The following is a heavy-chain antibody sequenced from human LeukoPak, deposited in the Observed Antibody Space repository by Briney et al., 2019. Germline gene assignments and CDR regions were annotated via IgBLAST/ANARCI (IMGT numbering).Heavy chain of an antibody. CDR2: IIPIFGTA. V-gene: IGHV1-69*13. CDR3: ASSTRQYYDSSGYAFDI. CDR1: GGAVSSYA. D-gene: IGHD3-22*01. J-gene: IGHJ3*02. Sequence: ASVKVSCKASGGAVSSYAISWVRQAPGQGLEWMGGIIPIFGTANYSQKCQGRVTITADESTSTAYMELSSLRSEDTAVYYCASSTRQYYDSSGYAFDIWGQGTMVTVSS.